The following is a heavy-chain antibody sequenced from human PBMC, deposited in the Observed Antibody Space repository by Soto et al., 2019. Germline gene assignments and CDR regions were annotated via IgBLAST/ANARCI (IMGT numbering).Heavy chain of an antibody. Sequence: SVKVSCKASGGTFSSYAISWVRQAPGQGLEWMGGIIPIFGTANYAQKFQGRVTITADESTSTAYMELSSLRSEDTAVYYCARADSSGYYNDAFDIWGQGTMVTVSS. D-gene: IGHD3-22*01. CDR2: IIPIFGTA. J-gene: IGHJ3*02. CDR1: GGTFSSYA. V-gene: IGHV1-69*13. CDR3: ARADSSGYYNDAFDI.